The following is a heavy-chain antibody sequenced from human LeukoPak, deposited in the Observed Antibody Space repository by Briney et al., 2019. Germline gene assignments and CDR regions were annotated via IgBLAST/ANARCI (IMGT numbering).Heavy chain of an antibody. CDR1: GGSIRSYL. D-gene: IGHD2-8*02. V-gene: IGHV4-59*08. CDR3: ARLGPRGTGSLFSY. Sequence: SETLSLTCTVSGGSIRSYLWSWIRQPPGKGLEWIGYISYSGSTNYNPSLKSRVTISVDASKNQFSLELNSVTAADTAVYYCARLGPRGTGSLFSYWGQGTLVTVSS. CDR2: ISYSGST. J-gene: IGHJ4*02.